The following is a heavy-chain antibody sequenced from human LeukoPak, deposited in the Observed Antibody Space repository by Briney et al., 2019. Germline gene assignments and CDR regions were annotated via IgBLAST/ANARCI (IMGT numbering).Heavy chain of an antibody. CDR3: ARGGVVTVATDY. CDR1: GFTFSSYS. Sequence: PGGSLRLSCAASGFTFSSYSMNWDRQAPGKGLEWVSSISSSSSYIYYADSVKGRFTISRDNAKNSLYLQMNSLRAEDTAVYYCARGGVVTVATDYWGQGTLVTVSS. V-gene: IGHV3-21*01. CDR2: ISSSSSYI. D-gene: IGHD3-3*01. J-gene: IGHJ4*02.